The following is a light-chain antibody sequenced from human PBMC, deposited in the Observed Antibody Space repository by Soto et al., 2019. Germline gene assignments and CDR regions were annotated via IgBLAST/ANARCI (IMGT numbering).Light chain of an antibody. CDR1: NSVDNY. CDR2: AAF. J-gene: IGKJ3*01. CDR3: QQDLRPPLT. Sequence: DIQMTQSPSSLTASVGDTVTLTCGARNSVDNYLKWYQQKPGKAPGLLIYAAFTLQSGVPSRFSGSGSGRDFTLTISRLQPADFATYYCQQDLRPPLTFGPATKVDIK. V-gene: IGKV1-39*01.